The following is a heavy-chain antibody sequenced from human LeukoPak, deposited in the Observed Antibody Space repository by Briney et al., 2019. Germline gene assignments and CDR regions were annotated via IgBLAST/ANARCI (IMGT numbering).Heavy chain of an antibody. CDR2: ISSSSSYI. CDR3: ATWDSYGY. CDR1: GFTFSSYS. V-gene: IGHV3-21*01. J-gene: IGHJ4*02. Sequence: PGGALRLSCAASGFTFSSYSMNWVRQAPGKRLELVSSISSSSSYIYYADSVKGRFTISRDNAKNSLYLQMNSLRAEDTAVYYCATWDSYGYWGQGTLVTVSS. D-gene: IGHD5-18*01.